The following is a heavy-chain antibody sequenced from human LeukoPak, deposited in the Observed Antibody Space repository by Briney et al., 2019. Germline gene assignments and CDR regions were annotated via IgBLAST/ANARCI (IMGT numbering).Heavy chain of an antibody. V-gene: IGHV3-21*01. Sequence: GGSLRLSCAASGFTFSNAWMSWVRQAPGKGLEWVSSISSSSSYIYYADSVKGRFTISRDNAKNSLYLQMNSLRAEDTAVYYCARTGWPAAYYFDYWGQGTLVTVSS. D-gene: IGHD6-19*01. CDR2: ISSSSSYI. CDR1: GFTFSNAW. CDR3: ARTGWPAAYYFDY. J-gene: IGHJ4*02.